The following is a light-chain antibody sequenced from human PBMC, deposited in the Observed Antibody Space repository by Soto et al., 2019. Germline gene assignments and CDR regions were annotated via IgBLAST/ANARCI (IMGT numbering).Light chain of an antibody. V-gene: IGKV3D-20*02. CDR2: NAS. CDR3: QQRSNWPLT. Sequence: ESVLTQSPGTLSLSPGERATLSCRSSQSVSSNYLAWYQQKPGQPPRLLIYNASKRATGIPVRFSGSGSGTDFTLTISSLESEDVAVYYCQQRSNWPLTLGGGTKVDIK. CDR1: QSVSSNY. J-gene: IGKJ4*01.